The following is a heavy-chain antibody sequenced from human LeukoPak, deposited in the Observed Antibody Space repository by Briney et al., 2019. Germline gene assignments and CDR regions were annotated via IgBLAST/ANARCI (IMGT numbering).Heavy chain of an antibody. CDR1: GFTFSSYS. J-gene: IGHJ4*02. CDR3: AREQDREAAATVVGDY. D-gene: IGHD4-23*01. Sequence: PGGSLRLSCAASGFTFSSYSMNWVRQAPGKGLEWVSYISSSSSTIYYADSVKGRSTISRDNAKNSLYLQMNSLRAEDTAVYYCAREQDREAAATVVGDYWGQGTLVTVSS. CDR2: ISSSSSTI. V-gene: IGHV3-48*01.